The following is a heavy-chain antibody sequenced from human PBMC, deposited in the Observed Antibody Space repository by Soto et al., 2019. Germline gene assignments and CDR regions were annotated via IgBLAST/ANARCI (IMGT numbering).Heavy chain of an antibody. V-gene: IGHV1-18*01. J-gene: IGHJ3*02. CDR2: ISAYNGNT. D-gene: IGHD3-10*01. CDR3: ARDLALNEIRGVIITSDAFDI. Sequence: GASVKVSCKASGYTFTSYGISWVRQAPGQGLEWMGWISAYNGNTNYAQKLQGRVTMTTDTSTSTAYMELRSLRSDDTAVYYCARDLALNEIRGVIITSDAFDIWGQGTMVTVSS. CDR1: GYTFTSYG.